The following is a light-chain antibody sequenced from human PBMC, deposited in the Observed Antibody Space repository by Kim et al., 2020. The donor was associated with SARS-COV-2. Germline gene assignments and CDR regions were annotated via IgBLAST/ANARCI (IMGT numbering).Light chain of an antibody. CDR2: QDS. Sequence: VSPGQTASITCSGDKLGDKYACLYQQKPGQSPVLVIYQDSKRPSGIPERFSGSNSGNTATLTISGTQAMDEADYYCQAWDSSTVVFGGGTKLTVL. J-gene: IGLJ2*01. V-gene: IGLV3-1*01. CDR1: KLGDKY. CDR3: QAWDSSTVV.